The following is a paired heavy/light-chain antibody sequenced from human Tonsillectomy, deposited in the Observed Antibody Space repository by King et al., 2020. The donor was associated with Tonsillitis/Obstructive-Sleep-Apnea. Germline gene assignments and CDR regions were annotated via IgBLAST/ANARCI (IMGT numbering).Heavy chain of an antibody. D-gene: IGHD6-13*01. CDR2: INWNGGST. CDR3: ARRLEAAPGTDV. CDR1: GFNFDDYG. J-gene: IGHJ6*03. V-gene: IGHV3-20*04. Sequence: EVQLVESGGGVVRPGGSLRLSCAASGFNFDDYGMSWVRQAPGKGLKWVSGINWNGGSTTYADSVKGRFTISRDNAKNSLYLQMNSLRAEDTASYYCARRLEAAPGTDVWGKGTTVTVSS.
Light chain of an antibody. Sequence: NFMLTQPHSVSESPGKTVTISCTGSSGSIASSYVQWYQQRPGSAPTTVIYEDNQRPSGVPDRFSGSIDSSSNSASLTISGLKTEDEADYYCQSYHISNQENWVFGGGTKLTVL. CDR1: SGSIASSY. CDR3: QSYHISNQENWV. CDR2: EDN. J-gene: IGLJ3*02. V-gene: IGLV6-57*02.